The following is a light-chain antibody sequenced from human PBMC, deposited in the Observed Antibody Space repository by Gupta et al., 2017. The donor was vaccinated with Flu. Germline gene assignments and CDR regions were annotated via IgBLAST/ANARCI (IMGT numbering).Light chain of an antibody. V-gene: IGLV2-14*01. J-gene: IGLJ2*01. CDR3: SSYTTGGTLS. Sequence: QSALPQPASVSGSPGQSITISCTGTSSDVGGYHYVSWYQQHPGRPPKLIIYEVTNRPSGVSNRFSGSKSGNTASLHISGLQAEDEADYYCSSYTTGGTLSFGGGTKLTVL. CDR1: SSDVGGYHY. CDR2: EVT.